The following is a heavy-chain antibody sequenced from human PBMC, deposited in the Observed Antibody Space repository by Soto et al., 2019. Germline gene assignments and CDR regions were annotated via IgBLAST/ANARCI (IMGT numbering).Heavy chain of an antibody. CDR1: GGSVSSGSYY. Sequence: QVQLQESGPGLVKPSETLSLTCTVSGGSVSSGSYYWSWIRQPPGKGLEWIGYIYYSGSTNYNPSLKGRFTISVDTYKNQFSLKLSSVTAADTAVYYCARGIEGWYQGRYYYGMDVWGQGTTVTGSS. D-gene: IGHD6-19*01. CDR3: ARGIEGWYQGRYYYGMDV. J-gene: IGHJ6*02. CDR2: IYYSGST. V-gene: IGHV4-61*01.